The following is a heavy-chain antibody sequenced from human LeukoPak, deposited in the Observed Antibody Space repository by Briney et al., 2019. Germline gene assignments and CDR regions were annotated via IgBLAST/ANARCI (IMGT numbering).Heavy chain of an antibody. J-gene: IGHJ4*02. CDR3: VWSLVLGNYYGSGD. CDR1: GGSISSSSYY. CDR2: IYYSGST. D-gene: IGHD3-10*01. Sequence: PSGTLSLTCTVSGGSISSSSYYWGWIRQPPGKGLEWTGSIYYSGSTYYNPSLKSRVTISVDTSKNQFSLKLSSVTAADTAVYYCVWSLVLGNYYGSGDWGQGTLVTVSS. V-gene: IGHV4-39*07.